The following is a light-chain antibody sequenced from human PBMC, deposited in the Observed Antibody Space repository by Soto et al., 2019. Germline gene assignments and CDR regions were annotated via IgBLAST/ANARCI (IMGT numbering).Light chain of an antibody. Sequence: QSVLTQPPSVSAAPGQAVAISCSGSYSNIGKTYVSWYQQLPGAAPRLLIYDNNKRPSGIPDRFSGSKSGTSATLGITGLQTGDEADYYCGTWDSSLSAVVLGGGTKLTVL. CDR1: YSNIGKTY. J-gene: IGLJ2*01. CDR3: GTWDSSLSAVV. V-gene: IGLV1-51*01. CDR2: DNN.